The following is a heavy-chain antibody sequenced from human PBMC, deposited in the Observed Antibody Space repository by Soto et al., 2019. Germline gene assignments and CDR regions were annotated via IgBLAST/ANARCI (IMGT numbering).Heavy chain of an antibody. CDR3: AQGGAKVATIAYYGMEV. D-gene: IGHD5-12*01. CDR1: GCTFSSYA. J-gene: IGHJ6*01. Sequence: GASVKVSCKASGCTFSSYAISWVRQAPGQGLEWMGGIIPIFGTANYAQKFQGRVTITADESTSTAYMELSSLRSEDTAVYYCAQGGAKVATIAYYGMEVWGEGPTVTVSS. CDR2: IIPIFGTA. V-gene: IGHV1-69*13.